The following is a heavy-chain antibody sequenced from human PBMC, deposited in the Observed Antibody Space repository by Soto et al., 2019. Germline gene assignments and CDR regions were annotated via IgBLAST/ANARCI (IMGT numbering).Heavy chain of an antibody. CDR2: ISYDGSNK. Sequence: VGSLRLSCAASGFTFSSYGMHWVRQAPGKGLEWVAVISYDGSNKYYADSVKGRFTISRDNSKNTLYLQMNSLRAEDTAVYYCAKDYESSGWPYSFDYWGQGTLVTVSS. V-gene: IGHV3-30*18. CDR1: GFTFSSYG. D-gene: IGHD6-19*01. J-gene: IGHJ4*02. CDR3: AKDYESSGWPYSFDY.